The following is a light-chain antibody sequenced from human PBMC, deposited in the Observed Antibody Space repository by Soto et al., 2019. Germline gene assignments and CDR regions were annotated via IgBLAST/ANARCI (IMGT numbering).Light chain of an antibody. V-gene: IGKV1-8*01. Sequence: AIRMTQSPSSLSASTGDRVTITCRASQGISSYLAWYQQKPGKAPKLLIYAASTLQSGVPSRFSGSGSGTDFTLTISCLQSEDFATYTCQIYSRSPRTFGQ. CDR3: QIYSRSPRT. CDR1: QGISSY. J-gene: IGKJ5*01. CDR2: AAS.